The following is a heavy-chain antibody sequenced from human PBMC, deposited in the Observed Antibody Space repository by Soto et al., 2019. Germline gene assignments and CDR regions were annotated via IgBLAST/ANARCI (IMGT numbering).Heavy chain of an antibody. Sequence: EVQLVESGGGLVQPGGSLRLSCVGSGFTFSSYWMSWVRQAPGKGLEWVANIKQDGSEKFRVDSVKGRFTISRDNAKNSLYLQMNSLRVEDTAVYYCARDPLNFWGQGTLVTVSS. J-gene: IGHJ4*02. CDR1: GFTFSSYW. V-gene: IGHV3-7*01. CDR2: IKQDGSEK. CDR3: ARDPLNF.